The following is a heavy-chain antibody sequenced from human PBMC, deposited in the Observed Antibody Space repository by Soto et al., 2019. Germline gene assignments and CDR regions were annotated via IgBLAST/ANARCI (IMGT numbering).Heavy chain of an antibody. CDR3: AKSEQWLLTRLKYYYGMDV. CDR2: ISGSGGST. V-gene: IGHV3-23*01. J-gene: IGHJ6*02. Sequence: PGGSLRLSCAASGFTFSSYAMSWVRQAPGKGLEWVSAISGSGGSTYYADSVKGRFTISRDNSKNTLYLQMNSLRAEDTAVYYCAKSEQWLLTRLKYYYGMDVWGQGTTVTVSS. CDR1: GFTFSSYA. D-gene: IGHD6-19*01.